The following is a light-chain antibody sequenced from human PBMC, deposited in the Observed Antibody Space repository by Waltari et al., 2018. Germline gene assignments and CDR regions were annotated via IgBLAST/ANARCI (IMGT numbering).Light chain of an antibody. V-gene: IGKV2-28*01. CDR2: WGS. J-gene: IGKJ1*01. CDR1: QSLLHSNGYKY. Sequence: IVMTQSPLSLPVTPGEPTTISCSSSQSLLHSNGYKYLDWYLQKPGQSPQLLIYWGSNRVTGVPERFSGSGSGTDFTLKISRVEAEDVGVYYCMQALLDRWTFGEGTKVEIK. CDR3: MQALLDRWT.